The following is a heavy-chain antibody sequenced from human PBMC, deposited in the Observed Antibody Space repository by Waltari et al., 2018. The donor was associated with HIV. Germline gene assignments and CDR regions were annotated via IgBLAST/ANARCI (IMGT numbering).Heavy chain of an antibody. CDR3: ARDSGLFMYDSRRAVLNWFDP. CDR2: IHYNGIT. V-gene: IGHV4-39*07. Sequence: QFKLQESGPRLRKPSETLSLTCTISGGSMNTSDYYWGWVRQPPGKGLEWIGNIHYNGITFYNPSLQSRVTLSLDKSDNQFFLNFISVITADTAVYYCARDSGLFMYDSRRAVLNWFDPWGQGLLVTVSS. D-gene: IGHD3-9*01. J-gene: IGHJ5*02. CDR1: GGSMNTSDYY.